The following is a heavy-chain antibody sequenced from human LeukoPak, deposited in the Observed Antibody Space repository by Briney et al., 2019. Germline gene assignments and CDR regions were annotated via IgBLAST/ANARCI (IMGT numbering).Heavy chain of an antibody. J-gene: IGHJ4*02. CDR2: INPNSGGT. CDR3: ARDLYDSSGYYYGSDY. Sequence: ASVKVSCKASGYTFTGYYMHWVRQAPGQGLEWMGWINPNSGGTNYAQKFQGRVTMTRDTSISTAYMELRSLRSDDTAVYYCARDLYDSSGYYYGSDYWGQGTLVTVSS. D-gene: IGHD3-22*01. V-gene: IGHV1-2*02. CDR1: GYTFTGYY.